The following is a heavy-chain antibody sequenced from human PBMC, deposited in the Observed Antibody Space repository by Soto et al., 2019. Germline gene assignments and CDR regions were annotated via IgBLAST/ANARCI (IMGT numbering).Heavy chain of an antibody. D-gene: IGHD2-8*01. CDR1: GVTIRAYA. CDR2: ITGSGDHT. Sequence: EVRLLESGGDLVQPGGSLRLSCVVSGVTIRAYAMSWVRRAPGEGLEWVSAITGSGDHTYHAASVGGRFTISRDDSRNTVYLHMNSLRAEDTAVYYGGLGITYYWDYWGQGALVTVSS. V-gene: IGHV3-23*01. J-gene: IGHJ4*02. CDR3: GLGITYYWDY.